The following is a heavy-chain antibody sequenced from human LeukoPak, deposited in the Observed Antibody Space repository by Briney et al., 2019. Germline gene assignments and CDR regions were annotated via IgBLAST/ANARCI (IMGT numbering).Heavy chain of an antibody. V-gene: IGHV4-59*01. Sequence: PSETLSLTCTVSGDSISSSYWSWIRQPPGKGLEWIGYIYYSGSTKYNPSLKSRLTISVDTSENQFSLKLSSVTAADTAVYYCARTNNLYDYGDYVANYYYYYMDVWGKGTTVTVSS. CDR2: IYYSGST. J-gene: IGHJ6*03. D-gene: IGHD4-17*01. CDR1: GDSISSSY. CDR3: ARTNNLYDYGDYVANYYYYYMDV.